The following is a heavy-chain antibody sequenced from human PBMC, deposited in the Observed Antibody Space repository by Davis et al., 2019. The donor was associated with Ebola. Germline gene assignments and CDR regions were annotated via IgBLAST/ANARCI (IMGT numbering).Heavy chain of an antibody. CDR2: IDPSDSYT. Sequence: GESLKISCKGSGYSFTSYWISWVRQMPGKGLEWMGRIDPSDSYTNYSPSFQGHVTISADKSISTAYRQWGSLKASDTAMHYCARRGYYDSSGYYFHFDYWGQGTLVTVSS. CDR3: ARRGYYDSSGYYFHFDY. J-gene: IGHJ4*02. V-gene: IGHV5-10-1*01. D-gene: IGHD3-22*01. CDR1: GYSFTSYW.